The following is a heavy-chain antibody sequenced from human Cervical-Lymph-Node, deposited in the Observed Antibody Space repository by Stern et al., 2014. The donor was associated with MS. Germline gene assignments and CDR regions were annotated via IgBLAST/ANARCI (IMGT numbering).Heavy chain of an antibody. J-gene: IGHJ4*02. D-gene: IGHD2/OR15-2a*01. Sequence: VQLVESGPGLVKPLGTLSLTCAVSGASINNSDWWSWVRQPPGKGLEWIGEIYHSGSTNYNPALKSRGTISVDKSKTQFSLKLRSVTAADTAVYYCARAGLYDYWGQGTLVTVSS. CDR2: IYHSGST. CDR1: GASINNSDW. V-gene: IGHV4-4*02. CDR3: ARAGLYDY.